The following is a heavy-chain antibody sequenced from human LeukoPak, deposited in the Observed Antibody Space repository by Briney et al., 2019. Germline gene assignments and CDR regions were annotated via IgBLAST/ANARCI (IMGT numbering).Heavy chain of an antibody. Sequence: ASVKVSCKASGYTFTNYYIHWVRQAPGQGREWMGWINPNSGGTSAAQKFQGRVTMTRDTSISTAHMELSRLRSDDTAVYYCARVTTNDSYYYYCMDVWGKGTTVTVSS. CDR3: ARVTTNDSYYYYCMDV. J-gene: IGHJ6*03. D-gene: IGHD4-11*01. V-gene: IGHV1-2*02. CDR1: GYTFTNYY. CDR2: INPNSGGT.